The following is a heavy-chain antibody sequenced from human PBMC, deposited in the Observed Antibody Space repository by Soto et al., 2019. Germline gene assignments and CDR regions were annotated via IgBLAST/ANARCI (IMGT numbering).Heavy chain of an antibody. Sequence: ETLSLTCTVSGGSMRRSGYYWGWFRQPPGKGLEYIASIYYSGSTYYSPSLKSRLTLSVDTSSNQFSLKMTSVTAADTAMYYCALQTTRGYSTSVERGDYGCRGTLVNVSS. J-gene: IGHJ4*02. V-gene: IGHV4-39*01. CDR1: GGSMRRSGYY. D-gene: IGHD6-25*01. CDR2: IYYSGST. CDR3: ALQTTRGYSTSVERGDY.